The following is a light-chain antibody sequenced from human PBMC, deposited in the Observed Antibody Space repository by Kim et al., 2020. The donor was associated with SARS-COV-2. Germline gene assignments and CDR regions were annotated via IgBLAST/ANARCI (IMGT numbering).Light chain of an antibody. J-gene: IGLJ3*02. CDR3: ISFTRAATWV. CDR2: AFP. V-gene: IGLV2-14*03. CDR1: DIGAGCDSY. Sequence: GHTLPLSCTGPDIGAGCDSYVPRYEQHPGNAPHLLIYAFPPRPSGVSSGFSGSETRSAAALTISGLQAEAEYDYYSISFTRAATWVFGGGTQLTVL.